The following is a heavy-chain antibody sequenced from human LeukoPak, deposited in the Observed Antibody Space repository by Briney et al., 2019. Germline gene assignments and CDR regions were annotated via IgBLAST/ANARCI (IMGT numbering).Heavy chain of an antibody. CDR1: GFTFSSYA. CDR3: ARDPGDNSGYYDAFQH. Sequence: GGSLRLSCAASGFTFSSYAMHWVRQAPGKGLEWVAVISYGGSNKYYADSVKGRFTISRDNSKNTLYLQMNSLRAEDTAVYYCARDPGDNSGYYDAFQHWGQGTLVTVSS. V-gene: IGHV3-30*04. D-gene: IGHD3-22*01. CDR2: ISYGGSNK. J-gene: IGHJ1*01.